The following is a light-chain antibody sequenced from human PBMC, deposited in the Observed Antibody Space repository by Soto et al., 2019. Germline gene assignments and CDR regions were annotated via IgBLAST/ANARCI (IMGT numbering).Light chain of an antibody. V-gene: IGLV2-8*01. Sequence: QSALTQPPSASGSPGQSVTISCTGTSSDVGGYNYVSWYQQHPGKAPKLMIYEVSKRPSGVPDRFSGSKSGNTASLTVSGLQAEDGADYYCSSYAGTLYVFGTGTKVTVL. CDR3: SSYAGTLYV. J-gene: IGLJ1*01. CDR1: SSDVGGYNY. CDR2: EVS.